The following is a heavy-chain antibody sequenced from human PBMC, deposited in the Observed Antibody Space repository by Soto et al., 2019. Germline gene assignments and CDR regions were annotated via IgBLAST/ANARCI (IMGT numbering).Heavy chain of an antibody. J-gene: IGHJ4*02. V-gene: IGHV3-23*01. Sequence: GGSLRLSCAASGFTFSSYAMSWVRQAPGKGLGWVSAISGSGGSTYYADSVKGRFTISRDNSKNTLYLQMNSLRAEDTAVYYCAKDYRTMTTVTYYFDYWGQGTLVTVSS. CDR1: GFTFSSYA. CDR2: ISGSGGST. D-gene: IGHD4-4*01. CDR3: AKDYRTMTTVTYYFDY.